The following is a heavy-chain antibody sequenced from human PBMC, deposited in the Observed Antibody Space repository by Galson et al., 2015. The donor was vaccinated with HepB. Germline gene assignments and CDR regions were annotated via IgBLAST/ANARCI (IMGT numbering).Heavy chain of an antibody. CDR2: IRKDGSDK. CDR1: GFTFSSYW. Sequence: SLRLSCAASGFTFSSYWMSWVRQAPGKGLEWVANIRKDGSDKYYVDSVKGRFTISKDNAKNSLYLQMNSLRAEDTAVYYCARLLYYGSQYMDVWGKGTTVTVSS. CDR3: ARLLYYGSQYMDV. D-gene: IGHD3-10*01. J-gene: IGHJ6*03. V-gene: IGHV3-7*03.